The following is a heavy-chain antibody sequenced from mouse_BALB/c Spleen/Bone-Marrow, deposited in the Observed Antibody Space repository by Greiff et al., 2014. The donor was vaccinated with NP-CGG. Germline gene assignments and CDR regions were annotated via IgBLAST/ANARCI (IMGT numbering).Heavy chain of an antibody. Sequence: VQLQQSGAELVRPGTPVKVSCKASGYAFTDYLMEWLKQRPGQGLEWIGVINPGSGSTNYNEKFKDKATLTADKSSSTAYMQLSSLTSDDSAVYFCARYDGYFGYWGQGTILTVSS. CDR3: ARYDGYFGY. J-gene: IGHJ2*01. V-gene: IGHV1-54*01. CDR2: INPGSGST. CDR1: GYAFTDYL. D-gene: IGHD2-3*01.